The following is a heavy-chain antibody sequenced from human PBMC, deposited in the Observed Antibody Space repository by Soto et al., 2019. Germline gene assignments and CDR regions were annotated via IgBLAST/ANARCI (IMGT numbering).Heavy chain of an antibody. D-gene: IGHD6-13*01. Sequence: SETLSLTCTVSGGSISSSSYYWGWIRQPPGKGLEWIGSIYYSGSTYYNPSLKSRVTISVDTSKNQFSLKLSSVTAADTAVYYCARRRSSSSYWYFDLWGRGTLVTVSS. CDR3: ARRRSSSSYWYFDL. CDR2: IYYSGST. J-gene: IGHJ2*01. CDR1: GGSISSSSYY. V-gene: IGHV4-39*01.